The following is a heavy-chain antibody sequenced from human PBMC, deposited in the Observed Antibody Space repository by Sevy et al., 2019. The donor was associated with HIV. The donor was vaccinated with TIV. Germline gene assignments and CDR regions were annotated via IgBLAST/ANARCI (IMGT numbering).Heavy chain of an antibody. J-gene: IGHJ4*02. CDR1: GFTFSNFA. D-gene: IGHD3-22*01. CDR3: ATDDRDNSGYHFTY. Sequence: GGSLRLSCAASGFTFSNFAMHWVRQAPGKGLEWVAITSYDGSSKYYADSVKGRFTISRDNSKHTLYLQMNSLTVEDTAVYYCATDDRDNSGYHFTYWGQGTLVTVSS. CDR2: TSYDGSSK. V-gene: IGHV3-30-3*01.